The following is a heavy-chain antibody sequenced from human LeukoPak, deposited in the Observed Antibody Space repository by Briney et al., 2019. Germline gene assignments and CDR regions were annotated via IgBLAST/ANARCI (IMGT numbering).Heavy chain of an antibody. Sequence: ASVKVSCKASGYTFTSYAMHWVRQAPGQRLEWMGWINAGSGDTKYSQKFQGRVTITTDTSASTAYMELSSLRSEDTAVYYCARAPLRYCSGGSCILDHWGRGTLVTISS. CDR3: ARAPLRYCSGGSCILDH. J-gene: IGHJ4*02. CDR2: INAGSGDT. D-gene: IGHD2-15*01. V-gene: IGHV1-3*01. CDR1: GYTFTSYA.